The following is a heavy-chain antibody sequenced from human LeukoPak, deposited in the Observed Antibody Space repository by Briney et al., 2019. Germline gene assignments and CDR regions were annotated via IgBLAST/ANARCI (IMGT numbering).Heavy chain of an antibody. CDR2: IYSRDTT. CDR3: ARDGHTPRNLFS. V-gene: IGHV3-66*01. Sequence: GGSLRLSCAASGFSVSNNYLSWVRQAPGRGLEWVSLIYSRDTTYYADSVKGRFTISRDDSKNTVYLQMNSLRAEDTAVYYCARDGHTPRNLFSCGQGSLVTVSS. J-gene: IGHJ5*02. D-gene: IGHD3-9*01. CDR1: GFSVSNNY.